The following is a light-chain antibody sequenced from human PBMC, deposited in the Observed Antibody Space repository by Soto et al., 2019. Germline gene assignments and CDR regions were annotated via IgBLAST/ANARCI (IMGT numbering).Light chain of an antibody. J-gene: IGKJ1*01. CDR1: QTISGW. V-gene: IGKV1-5*01. CDR3: QPSNSYSWT. Sequence: DIHTTQPPPTLSASGGDTVTINCLASQTISGWLAWYQQRPGKAPNLLIFDASTLESGVPSRFSGSGCGTTFTLTIRSLQPDDFATYYCQPSNSYSWTFGPGHKVELK. CDR2: DAS.